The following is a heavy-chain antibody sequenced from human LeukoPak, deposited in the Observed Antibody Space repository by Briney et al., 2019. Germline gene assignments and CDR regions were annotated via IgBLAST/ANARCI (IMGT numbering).Heavy chain of an antibody. J-gene: IGHJ4*02. D-gene: IGHD2-21*01. CDR3: ARGYCGGDCLDY. CDR2: ISYDGSNK. V-gene: IGHV3-30*04. Sequence: PGRSLRLSCAGSGFTFSSYAMHWVRQAPGKGLEWVAVISYDGSNKYSADSVKGRFTISRDNSKNTLYLQMNSLRAEDTAVYYCARGYCGGDCLDYWGQGTLVTVSS. CDR1: GFTFSSYA.